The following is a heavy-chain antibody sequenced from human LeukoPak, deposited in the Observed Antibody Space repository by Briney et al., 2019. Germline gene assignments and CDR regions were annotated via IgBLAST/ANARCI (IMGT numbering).Heavy chain of an antibody. D-gene: IGHD6-13*01. Sequence: GGSLRLSCAASGFTFSSYAMSWVRQAPGKGLEWVSAISGSGGSTYYADSVKGRFTISRDNSKNTLYLQMNSLRADDTAVYYCAKFASPYSSSWYGDYWGQGTLVTVSS. V-gene: IGHV3-23*01. CDR3: AKFASPYSSSWYGDY. CDR1: GFTFSSYA. CDR2: ISGSGGST. J-gene: IGHJ4*02.